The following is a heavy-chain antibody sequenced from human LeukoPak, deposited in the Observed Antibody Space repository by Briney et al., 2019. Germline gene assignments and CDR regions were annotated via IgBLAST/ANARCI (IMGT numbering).Heavy chain of an antibody. J-gene: IGHJ4*02. CDR1: GFTFSSYA. Sequence: GGSLRLSCAASGFTFSSYAMSWVRQAPGKGLEWVSSISGSSSYIYYADSVKGRFTISRDNAKNSLYLQMNSLRAEDTAVYYCASSGYSYGFDYWGQGTLVTVSS. CDR3: ASSGYSYGFDY. D-gene: IGHD5-18*01. V-gene: IGHV3-21*01. CDR2: ISGSSSYI.